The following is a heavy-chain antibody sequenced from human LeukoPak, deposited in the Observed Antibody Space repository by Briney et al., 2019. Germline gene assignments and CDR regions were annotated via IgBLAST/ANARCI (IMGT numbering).Heavy chain of an antibody. V-gene: IGHV3-21*01. J-gene: IGHJ3*02. CDR2: ISTSNSYI. D-gene: IGHD2-8*01. CDR1: GFTFSSYP. Sequence: GGSLRLSCAASGFTFSSYPMNWVRQAPGKGLEWVSSISTSNSYIYYADSVQGRFTISRDNAKNSLYLQMNSLRAEDTAVYYCVRDHQWAFDIWGQGTMVTVSP. CDR3: VRDHQWAFDI.